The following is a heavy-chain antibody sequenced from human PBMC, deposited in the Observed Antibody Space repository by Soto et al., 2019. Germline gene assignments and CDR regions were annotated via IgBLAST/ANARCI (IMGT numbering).Heavy chain of an antibody. CDR3: ASTGRLTKVTT. V-gene: IGHV4-4*07. J-gene: IGHJ4*02. CDR2: IYTSGSP. D-gene: IGHD4-17*01. Sequence: PSETLTLTCTVSGGFINSYYWSWIRQPAGKGLEWIGQIYTSGSPNYNPSLKSRVTMSVDTSKNQFSLNLSSVTAADTAVYYCASTGRLTKVTTWGQVPLVTFSS. CDR1: GGFINSYY.